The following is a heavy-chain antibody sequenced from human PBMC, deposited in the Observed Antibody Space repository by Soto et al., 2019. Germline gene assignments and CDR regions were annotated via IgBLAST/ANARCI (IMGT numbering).Heavy chain of an antibody. CDR2: INAGNGNT. V-gene: IGHV1-3*01. J-gene: IGHJ4*02. CDR1: GYTFASYA. Sequence: GASVKVSCKASGYTFASYAISWMRQAPGQGLEWMGWINAGNGNTKYSQKFQGRVTITRDTSASTAYMELSSLRSEDTAVYYCARDRIAVAGLGYWGQGTLVTVSS. CDR3: ARDRIAVAGLGY. D-gene: IGHD6-19*01.